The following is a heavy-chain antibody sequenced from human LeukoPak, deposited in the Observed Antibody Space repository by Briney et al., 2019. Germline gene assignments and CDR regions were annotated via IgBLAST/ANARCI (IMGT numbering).Heavy chain of an antibody. J-gene: IGHJ4*02. V-gene: IGHV4-4*07. CDR1: GGSISSYY. Sequence: SETLSLTCTVSGGSISSYYWSWIRQPAGKGLEWIGRIYTSGSTNYNPSLKSRVTMSVDTSKNQFSPKLTSVTAADTAVYYCARADCGGDCYAFDYWGQGTLVTVSS. CDR2: IYTSGST. D-gene: IGHD2-21*02. CDR3: ARADCGGDCYAFDY.